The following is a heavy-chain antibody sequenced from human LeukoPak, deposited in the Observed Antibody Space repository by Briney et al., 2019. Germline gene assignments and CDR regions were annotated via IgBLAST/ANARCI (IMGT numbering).Heavy chain of an antibody. CDR1: GFTFSSYT. CDR3: ARDRAAAGTFFDS. CDR2: ISSGSSTI. D-gene: IGHD6-13*01. Sequence: PGGFLRLSCAASGFTFSSYTMNWARQAPGKGLEWVSYISSGSSTIYYADSVKGRFTISRDNAKNSLYLQMNSLRDADTAVYYCARDRAAAGTFFDSWGQGTLVTVST. J-gene: IGHJ4*02. V-gene: IGHV3-48*02.